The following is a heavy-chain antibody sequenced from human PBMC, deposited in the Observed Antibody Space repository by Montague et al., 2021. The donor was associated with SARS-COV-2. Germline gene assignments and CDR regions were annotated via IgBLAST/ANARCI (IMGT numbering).Heavy chain of an antibody. J-gene: IGHJ4*02. CDR2: ISWNSGSI. V-gene: IGHV3-9*01. CDR3: ARGETGYRTSWPDY. CDR1: GFSFDDYA. D-gene: IGHD6-13*01. Sequence: SLRLSCAASGFSFDDYAMHWVRRAPGEGLEWVSGISWNSGSIDYADSVKGRFTISRDNAKNSLYLQMNSLRAEDTAFYYCARGETGYRTSWPDYWSQGTLVTVSS.